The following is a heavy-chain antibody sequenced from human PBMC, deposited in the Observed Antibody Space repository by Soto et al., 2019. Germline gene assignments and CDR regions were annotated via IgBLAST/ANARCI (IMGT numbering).Heavy chain of an antibody. V-gene: IGHV1-2*02. Sequence: ASVKVSCKASGYTFTGYYMHWVRQAPGRGLEWMGWINPNSGGTNYAQKFQGRVTMTRDTSISTAYMELSRLRSDDTAVYYCARERASGSSPMDVWGQGTTVTVSS. CDR2: INPNSGGT. D-gene: IGHD1-26*01. CDR1: GYTFTGYY. CDR3: ARERASGSSPMDV. J-gene: IGHJ6*02.